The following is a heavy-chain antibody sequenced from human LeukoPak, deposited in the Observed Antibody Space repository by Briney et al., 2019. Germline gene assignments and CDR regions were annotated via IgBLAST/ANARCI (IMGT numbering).Heavy chain of an antibody. CDR3: ARDTHDYQNAFDI. J-gene: IGHJ3*02. V-gene: IGHV4-31*03. CDR2: IYYSGST. D-gene: IGHD4-11*01. Sequence: SETLSLTCTVSGGSISSGVYYWSWIRQHPGKGLEWIGYIYYSGSTYYNPSLKSRVTISVDTSKNQFSLKLSSVTAADTAVYYCARDTHDYQNAFDIWGQGTMVTVSS. CDR1: GGSISSGVYY.